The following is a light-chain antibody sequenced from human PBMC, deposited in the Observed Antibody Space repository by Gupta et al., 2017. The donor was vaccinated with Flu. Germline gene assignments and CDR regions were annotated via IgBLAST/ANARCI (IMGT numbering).Light chain of an antibody. CDR2: LATDGSL. V-gene: IGLV4-69*01. CDR1: SGHPTSP. Sequence: QDVLTQAPSSPASLGASVQLTCTLSSGHPTSPIAWHRKRPDPGPRYLLSLATDGSLSKGDGVPDRFSGSSSGAERYLTISSLQSDDEADYYCQTWGTGAAFGGGTKLTVL. J-gene: IGLJ3*02. CDR3: QTWGTGAA.